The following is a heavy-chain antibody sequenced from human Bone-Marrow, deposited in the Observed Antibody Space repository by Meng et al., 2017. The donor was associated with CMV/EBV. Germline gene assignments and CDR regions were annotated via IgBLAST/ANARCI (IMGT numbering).Heavy chain of an antibody. CDR3: ARDQREGAGWSGYYYGMDV. CDR2: IYYSGST. J-gene: IGHJ6*02. Sequence: SETLSLTCTVSGGSISNYYWSWIRQPPGKGLEWIGYIYYSGSTNYNPSLKSRVTISVDTSKNQFSLKLSSVTAADTAVYYCARDQREGAGWSGYYYGMDVWGQGTTVTVSS. D-gene: IGHD3-3*01. V-gene: IGHV4-59*01. CDR1: GGSISNYY.